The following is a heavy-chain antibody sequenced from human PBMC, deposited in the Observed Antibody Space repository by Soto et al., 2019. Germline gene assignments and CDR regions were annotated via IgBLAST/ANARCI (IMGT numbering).Heavy chain of an antibody. Sequence: VGSLRLSCAASGFTFSDYYMSWIRQAPGKGLEWVSYISSSGSTIYYADSVKGRFTISRDNAKNSLYLQMNSLRAEDTAVYYCARDAPFRYCSGGSCSQHFDYWGQGTLVTVSS. V-gene: IGHV3-11*01. CDR3: ARDAPFRYCSGGSCSQHFDY. J-gene: IGHJ4*02. CDR1: GFTFSDYY. D-gene: IGHD2-15*01. CDR2: ISSSGSTI.